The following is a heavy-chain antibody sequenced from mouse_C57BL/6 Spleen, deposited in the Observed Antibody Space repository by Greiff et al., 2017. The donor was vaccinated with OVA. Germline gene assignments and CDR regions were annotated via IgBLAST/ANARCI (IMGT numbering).Heavy chain of an antibody. CDR2: IDPSDSYT. D-gene: IGHD1-1*01. V-gene: IGHV1-69*01. CDR1: GYTFTSYW. J-gene: IGHJ3*01. Sequence: QLQQPGAELVMPGASVKLSCKASGYTFTSYWMHWVKQRPGQGLEWIGEIDPSDSYTNYNQKFKGKSTLTVDKSSSTAYMQLSSLTSEDSAVYYCARPDYGSSSFAYWGQGTLVTVSA. CDR3: ARPDYGSSSFAY.